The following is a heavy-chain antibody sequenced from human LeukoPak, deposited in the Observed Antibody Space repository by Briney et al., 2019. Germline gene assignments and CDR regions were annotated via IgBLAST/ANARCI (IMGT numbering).Heavy chain of an antibody. CDR2: INPNSGGT. D-gene: IGHD2-21*02. V-gene: IGHV1-2*02. J-gene: IGHJ4*02. CDR1: GYTFTGYY. Sequence: GASVKVSCKASGYTFTGYYMHWVRQAPGHGREWMGWINPNSGGTNYAQKFQGRVTMTRDTSISTAYMELSRLRSDDTAVYYCATVLVVTASLDYWGQGTLVTVSS. CDR3: ATVLVVTASLDY.